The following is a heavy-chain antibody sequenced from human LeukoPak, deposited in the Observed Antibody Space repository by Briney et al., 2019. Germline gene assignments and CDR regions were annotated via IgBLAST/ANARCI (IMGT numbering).Heavy chain of an antibody. J-gene: IGHJ4*02. CDR1: GGSISSSNW. D-gene: IGHD3-10*01. V-gene: IGHV4-4*02. CDR3: AKGESAVLLWFGEL. CDR2: IYHSGST. Sequence: ASETLSLTCAVSGGSISSSNWWSWVRQPPGKGLEWIGEIYHSGSTNYNPSLKSRVTISVDKSKNQFSLKLSSVTAADTAVYYCAKGESAVLLWFGELWGQGTLVTVSS.